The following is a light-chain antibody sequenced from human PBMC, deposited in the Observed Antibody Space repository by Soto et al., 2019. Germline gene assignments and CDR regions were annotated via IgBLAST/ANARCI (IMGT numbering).Light chain of an antibody. Sequence: QSVLTQPASLSGSPGQSITISCTGTSSDVGAYDYVSWYQLHPGKAPKLMIYEVTNRPSGVSNRFSGSKSGNTASLTISGLQPEDEADYYRSSYTVPATVVVFGGGTKLTVL. CDR1: SSDVGAYDY. CDR2: EVT. J-gene: IGLJ2*01. CDR3: SSYTVPATVVV. V-gene: IGLV2-14*01.